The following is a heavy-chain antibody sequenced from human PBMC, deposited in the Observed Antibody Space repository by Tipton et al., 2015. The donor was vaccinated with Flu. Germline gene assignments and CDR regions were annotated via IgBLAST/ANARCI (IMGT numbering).Heavy chain of an antibody. CDR3: AAEQGGPYVPSFEY. CDR1: GFSFSIYN. J-gene: IGHJ4*02. V-gene: IGHV3-21*01. D-gene: IGHD3-10*02. Sequence: GSLRLSCVASGFSFSIYNMNWVRQAPGKGLEWVSAISPTSRYINHADSVKGRFTISRDNAKNSVSLQMDRLTADDTAVYFCAAEQGGPYVPSFEYWGQGTVVTGSS. CDR2: ISPTSRYI.